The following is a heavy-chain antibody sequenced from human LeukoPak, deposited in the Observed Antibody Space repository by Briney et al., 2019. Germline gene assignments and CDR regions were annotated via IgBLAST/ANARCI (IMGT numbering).Heavy chain of an antibody. Sequence: SETLSLTCTVSGGSISSYYWSWIRQPTGKGLEWIGRIYSSGSINYNPSLKSRVTMSVDTSKNQFSLKLTSVTAADTAVYYCAKAPVTMVRGVVMPDNKGEIAYYFDFWGQGTLVTVSS. CDR2: IYSSGSI. CDR3: AKAPVTMVRGVVMPDNKGEIAYYFDF. D-gene: IGHD3-10*01. J-gene: IGHJ4*02. V-gene: IGHV4-4*07. CDR1: GGSISSYY.